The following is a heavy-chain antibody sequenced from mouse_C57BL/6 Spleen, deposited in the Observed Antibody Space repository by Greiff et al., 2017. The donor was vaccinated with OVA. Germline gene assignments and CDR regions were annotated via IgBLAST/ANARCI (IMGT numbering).Heavy chain of an antibody. CDR1: GYTFTSYG. CDR2: IYPRSGNT. Sequence: QVQLKESGAELARPGASVKLSCKASGYTFTSYGISWVKQRTGQGLEWIGEIYPRSGNTYYNEKFKGKATLTADKSSSTAYMELRSLTSEDSAVYFCARESPTTVVATGAMDYWGQGTSVTVSS. V-gene: IGHV1-81*01. D-gene: IGHD1-1*01. J-gene: IGHJ4*01. CDR3: ARESPTTVVATGAMDY.